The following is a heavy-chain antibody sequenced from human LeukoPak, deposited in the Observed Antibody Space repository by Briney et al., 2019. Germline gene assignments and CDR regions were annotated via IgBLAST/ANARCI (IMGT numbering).Heavy chain of an antibody. Sequence: SETLSLTCTVSGGSISSSSYYWGWIRQPPGKGLEWLGSIYYSGSTYYNPSLKSRVTISVDTSKNQFSLKLSSVTAADTAVYYCARHVNIVVVVAAPYYYYMDVWGKGTTVTVSS. J-gene: IGHJ6*03. D-gene: IGHD2-15*01. CDR3: ARHVNIVVVVAAPYYYYMDV. CDR1: GGSISSSSYY. CDR2: IYYSGST. V-gene: IGHV4-39*01.